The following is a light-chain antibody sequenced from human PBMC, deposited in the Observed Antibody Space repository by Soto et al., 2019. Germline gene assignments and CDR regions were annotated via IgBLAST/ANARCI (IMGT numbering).Light chain of an antibody. CDR3: QQRSHWPYT. J-gene: IGKJ2*01. CDR2: DAS. V-gene: IGKV3-11*01. CDR1: QSVSSY. Sequence: EIVVKQSPATLSLSPGERATRSCRASQSVSSYLAWYQQKPGQAPRLLIYDASNRATGIPSRFSGSGSGTDFTLTISSLEPEDFAVYYCQQRSHWPYTFGQVTKLEI.